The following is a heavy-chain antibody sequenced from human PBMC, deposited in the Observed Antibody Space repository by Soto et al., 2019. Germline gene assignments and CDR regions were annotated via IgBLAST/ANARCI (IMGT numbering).Heavy chain of an antibody. CDR2: INHSGST. J-gene: IGHJ6*02. CDR3: ARGGGLRRVPVLVMDV. Sequence: SETLSLTCAAYGGSFSGYYWSWIRQPPGKGLEWIGEINHSGSTNYNPSLKSRVTISVDTSKNQFSLKLSSVTAADTAVYYCARGGGLRRVPVLVMDVWGQGTTVTVSS. D-gene: IGHD5-12*01. CDR1: GGSFSGYY. V-gene: IGHV4-34*01.